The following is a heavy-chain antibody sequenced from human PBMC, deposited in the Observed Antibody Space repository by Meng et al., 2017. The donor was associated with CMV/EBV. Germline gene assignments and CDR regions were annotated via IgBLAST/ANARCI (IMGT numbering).Heavy chain of an antibody. CDR3: ARAKSSGYYYVGYCYFDL. D-gene: IGHD3-22*01. J-gene: IGHJ2*01. Sequence: GESLKISCAASGFTFSSYEMNWVRQAPGKGLEWVSYISSSGSTIYYADSVKGRFTISRDNAKNSLYLQMNSLRAEDTAVYYCARAKSSGYYYVGYCYFDLWGRGTLVTVSS. CDR2: ISSSGSTI. V-gene: IGHV3-48*03. CDR1: GFTFSSYE.